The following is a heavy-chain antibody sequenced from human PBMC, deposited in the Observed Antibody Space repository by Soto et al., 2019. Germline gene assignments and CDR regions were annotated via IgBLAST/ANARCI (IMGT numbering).Heavy chain of an antibody. Sequence: ASVKVSCKASGYTFTSYGISWVRQAPGQGLEWMGWISAYNGNTNYAQKLQGRVTMTTDTSTSTAYMELRSLRSDDTAVYYCARPSGYYYYYGMDVWGQGTTVTVSS. CDR2: ISAYNGNT. CDR3: ARPSGYYYYYGMDV. CDR1: GYTFTSYG. V-gene: IGHV1-18*01. J-gene: IGHJ6*02.